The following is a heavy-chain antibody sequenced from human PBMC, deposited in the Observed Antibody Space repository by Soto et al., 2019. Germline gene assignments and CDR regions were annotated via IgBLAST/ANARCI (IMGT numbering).Heavy chain of an antibody. V-gene: IGHV4-4*07. Sequence: SETLSLTCSVSGGSINSYWWSWIRQPAGKGLEWIGRVYSSGTTDYNPSLNSRATLSVETSKNQFSLKLSSVTAADTAVYYCARDIGSYAYGEGYWGQGIQVTVS. J-gene: IGHJ4*02. CDR3: ARDIGSYAYGEGY. CDR1: GGSINSYW. D-gene: IGHD3-10*01. CDR2: VYSSGTT.